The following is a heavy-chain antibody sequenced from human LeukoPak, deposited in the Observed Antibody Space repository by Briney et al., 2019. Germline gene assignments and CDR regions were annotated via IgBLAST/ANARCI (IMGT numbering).Heavy chain of an antibody. CDR3: ARSGITIFGVVIGFFDY. CDR2: INHSGST. Sequence: SETLSLTCAVYGVSFSGYYWSWIRQPPGKGLEWIGEINHSGSTNYNPSLKSRVTISVDTSKNQFSLKLSSVTAADTAVYYCARSGITIFGVVIGFFDYWGQGTLVTVSS. CDR1: GVSFSGYY. J-gene: IGHJ4*02. D-gene: IGHD3-3*01. V-gene: IGHV4-34*01.